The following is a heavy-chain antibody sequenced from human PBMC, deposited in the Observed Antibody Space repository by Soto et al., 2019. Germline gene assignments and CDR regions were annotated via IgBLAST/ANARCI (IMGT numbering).Heavy chain of an antibody. V-gene: IGHV3-23*01. D-gene: IGHD1-7*01. CDR3: AKGPRRITGTTHFQH. J-gene: IGHJ1*01. Sequence: GGSLRLSCAASGFTFSSYAMSWVRQAPGKGLEWVSAISGSGGSTYYADSVKGRFTISRDNSKNTLYLQMNSLRAEDTAVYYCAKGPRRITGTTHFQHWGQGTLVTVSS. CDR1: GFTFSSYA. CDR2: ISGSGGST.